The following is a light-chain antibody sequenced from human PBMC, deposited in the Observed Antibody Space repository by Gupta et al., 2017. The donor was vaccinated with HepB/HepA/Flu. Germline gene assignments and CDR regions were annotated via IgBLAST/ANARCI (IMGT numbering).Light chain of an antibody. Sequence: QTVVTQEPSFSVSPGGTVTLTCGLSSGSVSARFHPSWYQQTPGQAPRTLIYSTNTRSSGVPDRSSGSILGNKAALTITGAQAEDESDYYCVLYMGSGISVFGGGTKLTVL. CDR3: VLYMGSGISV. J-gene: IGLJ2*01. CDR2: STN. CDR1: SGSVSARFH. V-gene: IGLV8-61*01.